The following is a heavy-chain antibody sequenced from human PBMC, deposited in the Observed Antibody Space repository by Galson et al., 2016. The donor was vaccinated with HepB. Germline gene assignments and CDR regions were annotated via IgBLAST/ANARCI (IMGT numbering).Heavy chain of an antibody. D-gene: IGHD5-24*01. CDR2: ISAYNGDT. CDR3: AREPRGEMADH. Sequence: SVKVSCKASGYTFTNYGLSWVRQAPGQGLEWMGWISAYNGDTNYALKFQGRVTMTTDTATSTAYMELRSLRSDDTAVYYCAREPRGEMADHWGQGTLVTVSS. J-gene: IGHJ4*02. CDR1: GYTFTNYG. V-gene: IGHV1-18*01.